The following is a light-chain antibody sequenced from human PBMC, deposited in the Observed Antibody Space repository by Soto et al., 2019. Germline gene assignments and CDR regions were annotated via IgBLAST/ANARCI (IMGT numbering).Light chain of an antibody. CDR3: SSYTSSRTSVV. V-gene: IGLV2-14*01. CDR2: DVS. CDR1: SSDVGGYNY. J-gene: IGLJ2*01. Sequence: QSALTQPASVSGSPGQSITISCTGTSSDVGGYNYVSWYQQHPGKAPKLMIYDVSNRPSWVSNRFSGSKSGNTASLPISGLQAEDEADSYCSSYTSSRTSVVFGGGTKLTVL.